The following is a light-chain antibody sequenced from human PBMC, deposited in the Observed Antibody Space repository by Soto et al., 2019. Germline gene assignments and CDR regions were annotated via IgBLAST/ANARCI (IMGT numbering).Light chain of an antibody. CDR2: GNS. J-gene: IGLJ2*01. Sequence: QSVLTQPPSVSGAPGQRVTISCTGSSSNIGAVYDVHWYQQLPGTAPKLLIYGNSNRPAGGPDRFSGSKSGTSASLAITGLQAEDEADYYCQSYDSSLSGVVFGGGTKLTVL. CDR1: SSNIGAVYD. V-gene: IGLV1-40*01. CDR3: QSYDSSLSGVV.